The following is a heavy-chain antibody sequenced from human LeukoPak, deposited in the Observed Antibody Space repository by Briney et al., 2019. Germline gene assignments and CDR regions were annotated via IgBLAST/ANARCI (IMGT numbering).Heavy chain of an antibody. CDR1: GGSISSYY. CDR3: ARPTRIGRLYAFDI. J-gene: IGHJ3*02. V-gene: IGHV4-59*01. Sequence: SETLSLTCTVSGGSISSYYWSWIRQPPGKGLEWIGYIYYSGSTNYNPSLKSRVTISVDTSKNQFSLKLSSVTAADTAVYYCARPTRIGRLYAFDIWGQGTMVTVSS. D-gene: IGHD2-15*01. CDR2: IYYSGST.